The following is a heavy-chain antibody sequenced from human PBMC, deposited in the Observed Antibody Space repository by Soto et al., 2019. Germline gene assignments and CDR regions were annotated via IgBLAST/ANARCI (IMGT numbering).Heavy chain of an antibody. CDR3: ARDYGGNQKFDY. V-gene: IGHV4-31*03. J-gene: IGHJ4*02. D-gene: IGHD4-17*01. CDR1: GGSISSVGYY. Sequence: TLSLTCTVSGGSISSVGYYWTWIRQHPGKGLEYIGYIYYSGSTYYNPSLKSRVTVSVDTSKNQFSLKVTSVTAADTAVYYCARDYGGNQKFDYWGQGTLVTVSS. CDR2: IYYSGST.